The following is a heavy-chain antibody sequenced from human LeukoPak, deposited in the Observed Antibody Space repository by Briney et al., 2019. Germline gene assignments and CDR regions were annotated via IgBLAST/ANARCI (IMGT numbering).Heavy chain of an antibody. Sequence: ASVKVSCKASGYTFTGYYMNWVRQAPGQGLEWMGIFNPTSDYTSNAQKFQGRVTMTRDTSTSTVYMELHSLRSDDTAVYYCARGQGVYCSTANCYPWFDPWGQGTLVTVSS. CDR2: FNPTSDYT. J-gene: IGHJ5*02. CDR3: ARGQGVYCSTANCYPWFDP. D-gene: IGHD2-2*01. V-gene: IGHV1-46*01. CDR1: GYTFTGYY.